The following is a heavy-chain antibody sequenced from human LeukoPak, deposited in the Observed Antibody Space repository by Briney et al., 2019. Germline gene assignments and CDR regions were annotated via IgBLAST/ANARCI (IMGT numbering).Heavy chain of an antibody. V-gene: IGHV3-7*01. D-gene: IGHD2-15*01. J-gene: IGHJ4*02. CDR3: TRLAPGSSRDY. CDR2: INNDGGDT. Sequence: GGSLRLSCAASGFIFSHYWMSWVRQSPGMGLEWVATINNDGGDTLYADSVKGRLTISRDDAKNSLFLQFHSLRVDDTAVYYCTRLAPGSSRDYWGQGTLVTVSS. CDR1: GFIFSHYW.